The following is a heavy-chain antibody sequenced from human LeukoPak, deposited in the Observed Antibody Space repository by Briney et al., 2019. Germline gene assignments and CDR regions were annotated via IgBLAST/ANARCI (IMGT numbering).Heavy chain of an antibody. CDR1: EFTFSSYA. D-gene: IGHD3-10*01. V-gene: IGHV3-23*01. CDR3: AAMVPYYYYGMDV. J-gene: IGHJ6*02. Sequence: GGSLRLSCAASEFTFSSYAMSWVRQAPGKGLEWVSAISGSGGSTYYADSVKGRFTISRDNSKNTLYLQMNSLRAEDTAVYYCAAMVPYYYYGMDVWGQGTTVTVSS. CDR2: ISGSGGST.